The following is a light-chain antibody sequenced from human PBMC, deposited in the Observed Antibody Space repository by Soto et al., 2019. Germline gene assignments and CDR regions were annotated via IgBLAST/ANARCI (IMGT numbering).Light chain of an antibody. CDR3: QQYNSYSWT. Sequence: EIVMTQSPATLSVSPGERATLSCRASQSVSSDFAWYQQKPGQAPRLLIYGASSRATGIPARFSGSGSGTDFTLTISSLEPEDFATYYCQQYNSYSWTFGQGTKVDIK. J-gene: IGKJ1*01. CDR1: QSVSSD. V-gene: IGKV3-15*01. CDR2: GAS.